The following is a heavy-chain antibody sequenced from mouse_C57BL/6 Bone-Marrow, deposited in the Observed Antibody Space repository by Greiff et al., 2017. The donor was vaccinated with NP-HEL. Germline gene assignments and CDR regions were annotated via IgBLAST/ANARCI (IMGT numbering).Heavy chain of an antibody. CDR1: GFTFSSYA. CDR3: TRDGYSFDY. CDR2: ISSGGDYI. V-gene: IGHV5-9-1*02. J-gene: IGHJ2*01. D-gene: IGHD2-3*01. Sequence: EVKVVESGEGLVKPGGSLKLSCAASGFTFSSYAMSWVRQTPEKRLEWVAYISSGGDYIYYADTVKGRFTFSRDNARNTLYLQMSSLKSEDTAMYYCTRDGYSFDYRGQGTTLTVSS.